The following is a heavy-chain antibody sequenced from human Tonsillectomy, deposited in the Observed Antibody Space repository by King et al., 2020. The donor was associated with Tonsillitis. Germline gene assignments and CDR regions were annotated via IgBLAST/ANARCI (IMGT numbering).Heavy chain of an antibody. D-gene: IGHD4-17*01. CDR1: GFPFSRYS. V-gene: IGHV3-48*01. J-gene: IGHJ3*01. CDR3: ARETVDNGDYVDAFDL. CDR2: IDSGSGTI. Sequence: VQLVESGGGLVQPGGSLRLSCAASGFPFSRYSMNWVRQAPGKGLQWVSYIDSGSGTIYYADSVKGRFTISRDNSKDSLYLQMNSLRAEDTAVYYCARETVDNGDYVDAFDLWGQGTMVTVSS.